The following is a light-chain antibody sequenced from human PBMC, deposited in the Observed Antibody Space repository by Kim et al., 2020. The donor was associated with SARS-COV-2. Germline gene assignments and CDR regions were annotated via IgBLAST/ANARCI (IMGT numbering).Light chain of an antibody. Sequence: PGERATLSCRASQSVSSYLAWYQQKPGQAPRLLIYDASNRATGIPARFSGSGSGTDFTLTISSLEPEDFAVYYCQQRSNWPRLTFGGGTKV. CDR2: DAS. CDR3: QQRSNWPRLT. CDR1: QSVSSY. V-gene: IGKV3-11*01. J-gene: IGKJ4*01.